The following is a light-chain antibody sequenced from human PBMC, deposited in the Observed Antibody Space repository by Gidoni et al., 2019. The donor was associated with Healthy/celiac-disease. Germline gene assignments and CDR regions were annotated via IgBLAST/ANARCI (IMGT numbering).Light chain of an antibody. V-gene: IGKV3-20*01. Sequence: DIVLTQSPGTLSLSPGERATLSCRASQSVSSSYLAWYQQKPGQAPRLLIYGASSRATGIPDRFSGSWSGTDFTLTSSRLEPEDFAVYYCQQYGSSPWTFGQGTKVEIK. CDR2: GAS. CDR1: QSVSSSY. CDR3: QQYGSSPWT. J-gene: IGKJ1*01.